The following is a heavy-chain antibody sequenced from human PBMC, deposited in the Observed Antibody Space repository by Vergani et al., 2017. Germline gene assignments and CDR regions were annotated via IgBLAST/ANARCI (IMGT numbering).Heavy chain of an antibody. Sequence: QVQLVQSGAEVKKPGASVKVSCKASGYTFTSYYMHWVRQAPGQGLEWMGIINPSGGSTSYAQKFQGRVTMTRDTSTSTVYMELSSLRSEDTAVYYCARDPIVPAKVLSSTTPVGGMDVWGQGTTVTVSS. J-gene: IGHJ6*02. V-gene: IGHV1-46*01. CDR2: INPSGGST. D-gene: IGHD2-2*01. CDR3: ARDPIVPAKVLSSTTPVGGMDV. CDR1: GYTFTSYY.